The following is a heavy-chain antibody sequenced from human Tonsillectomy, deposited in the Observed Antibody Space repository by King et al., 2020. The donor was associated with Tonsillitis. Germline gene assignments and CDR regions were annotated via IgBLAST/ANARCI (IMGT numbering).Heavy chain of an antibody. J-gene: IGHJ3*02. V-gene: IGHV4-59*08. CDR3: ARLSDIVATEYAFDI. Sequence: VQLQESGPGLVKPSETLSLTCTVSGGSISSYYWSWIRQPPGKGLEWIGYIYYSGSTNYNPSLKSRVTISVDTSKNQFSLKLSSVTAAYTAMYYCARLSDIVATEYAFDIWGQGTLVTGSS. D-gene: IGHD5-12*01. CDR2: IYYSGST. CDR1: GGSISSYY.